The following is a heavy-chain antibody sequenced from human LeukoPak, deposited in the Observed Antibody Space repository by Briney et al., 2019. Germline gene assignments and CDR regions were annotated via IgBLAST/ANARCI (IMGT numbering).Heavy chain of an antibody. Sequence: ASVKVSCKASGYTFTSYDINWVRQATGQGLEWMGWMNPNSGNTGYAQKFQGRVTMTRNTSISTAYMELSSLRSEDTAVYYCVRGREAQYYYDSSGYDYWGQGTLVTVSS. CDR2: MNPNSGNT. CDR1: GYTFTSYD. D-gene: IGHD3-22*01. J-gene: IGHJ4*02. V-gene: IGHV1-8*01. CDR3: VRGREAQYYYDSSGYDY.